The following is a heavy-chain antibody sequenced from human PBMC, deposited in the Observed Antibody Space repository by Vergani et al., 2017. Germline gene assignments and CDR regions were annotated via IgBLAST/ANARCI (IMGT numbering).Heavy chain of an antibody. CDR3: ARGDKVVPAAISWFDP. CDR2: INPNSGGT. V-gene: IGHV1-2*02. J-gene: IGHJ5*02. Sequence: QVQLVQSGAEVKKPGASVKVSCKASGYTFTGYYMHCVRQAPGQGLEWMGWINPNSGGTNYAQKFQGRVTMTRDTSISTAYMELSRLRSDDTAVYYCARGDKVVPAAISWFDPWGQGTLVTVSS. CDR1: GYTFTGYY. D-gene: IGHD2-2*01.